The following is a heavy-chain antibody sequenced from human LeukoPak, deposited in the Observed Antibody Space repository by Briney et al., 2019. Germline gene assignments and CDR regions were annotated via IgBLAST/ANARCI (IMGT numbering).Heavy chain of an antibody. CDR3: ARDRRVGLLWFGTTRKDAFDI. D-gene: IGHD3-10*01. J-gene: IGHJ3*02. V-gene: IGHV3-7*01. Sequence: GGSLRLSCAASGFTFSSYWMSWVRQAPGKGLEWVANIKQDGSEKYYVDSVKGRFTISRDNAKNSLYLQMNSLRAGDTAVYYCARDRRVGLLWFGTTRKDAFDIWGQGTMVTVSS. CDR2: IKQDGSEK. CDR1: GFTFSSYW.